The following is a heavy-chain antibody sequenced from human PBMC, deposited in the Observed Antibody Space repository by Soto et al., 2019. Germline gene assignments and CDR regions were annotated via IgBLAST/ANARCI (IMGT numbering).Heavy chain of an antibody. Sequence: GSLRLSCAASGFTFSSYAMKWVRQAPGKGLEWVSLIGESGTPAYYADSVKGRFTISRDNSGNTLFLEMYSLRAEDTAVYYCARYIPGVRYYGMDVWGQGTTVTVSS. CDR2: IGESGTPA. V-gene: IGHV3-23*01. D-gene: IGHD2-2*01. CDR1: GFTFSSYA. J-gene: IGHJ6*02. CDR3: ARYIPGVRYYGMDV.